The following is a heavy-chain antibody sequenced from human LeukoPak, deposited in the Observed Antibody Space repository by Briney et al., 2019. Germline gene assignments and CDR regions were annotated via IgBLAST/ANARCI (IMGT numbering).Heavy chain of an antibody. D-gene: IGHD5-24*01. CDR3: VSGDGYNY. Sequence: PGGSLRLSCAASGLTFSSYEMNWVRQAPGKGLERVSYISNSGSTTYYVDSVKGRFTISRDNARNSLYLQMNSLRAEDTAVYYCVSGDGYNYWGQGTLVTVSS. CDR2: ISNSGSTT. CDR1: GLTFSSYE. V-gene: IGHV3-48*03. J-gene: IGHJ4*02.